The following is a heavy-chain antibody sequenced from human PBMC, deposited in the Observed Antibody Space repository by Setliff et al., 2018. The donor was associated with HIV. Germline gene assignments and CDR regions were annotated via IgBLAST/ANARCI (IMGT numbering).Heavy chain of an antibody. D-gene: IGHD2-8*01. CDR2: INHSGRA. V-gene: IGHV4-34*01. J-gene: IGHJ4*01. Sequence: PSETLSLTCAVYGESFSGYCWSWIRQPAGKGLEWLGEINHSGRAKYNPSLKSRASISADTSKNQFSLRLTSVTAADTAVYYCARGAPYCNHGICHLFDYWGHGNLVTVSS. CDR3: ARGAPYCNHGICHLFDY. CDR1: GESFSGYC.